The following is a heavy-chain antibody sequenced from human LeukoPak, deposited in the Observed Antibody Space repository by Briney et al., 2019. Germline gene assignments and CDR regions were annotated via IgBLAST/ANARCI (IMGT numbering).Heavy chain of an antibody. D-gene: IGHD3-16*01. V-gene: IGHV3-33*01. J-gene: IGHJ4*02. Sequence: GSPRPPLGAFGLPLQAYGLDRVRQAPGQGGGGVAGIWYDGSNKYYADSVKGRFTIPRDNSKNTLYLQMNSLRAEDTAVYYCTTNQIMIREYYFDYWGQGTLVTVSS. CDR3: TTNQIMIREYYFDY. CDR2: IWYDGSNK. CDR1: GLPLQAYG.